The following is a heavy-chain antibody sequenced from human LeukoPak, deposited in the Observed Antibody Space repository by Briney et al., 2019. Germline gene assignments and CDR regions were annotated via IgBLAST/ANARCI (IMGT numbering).Heavy chain of an antibody. Sequence: ASVKVSCKASGYTFTDYYIHWVRQAPGQGLEWMGWINPNSGGTSYAQNFQGRVTMTRDTSISTTYMELSRLRSDDTAVYYCARDLNNNGGNSGGYWGQGTLITVSS. CDR3: ARDLNNNGGNSGGY. CDR1: GYTFTDYY. D-gene: IGHD4-23*01. CDR2: INPNSGGT. V-gene: IGHV1-2*02. J-gene: IGHJ4*02.